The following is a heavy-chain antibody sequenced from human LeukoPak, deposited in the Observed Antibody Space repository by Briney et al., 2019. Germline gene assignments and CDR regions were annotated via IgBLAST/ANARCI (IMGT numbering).Heavy chain of an antibody. J-gene: IGHJ4*02. D-gene: IGHD2-2*01. Sequence: ASVKVSCKASGYIFTSYDINWVRQAPGQGLEWMGWMNPNSGNTGYAQKFQGSVTMTRNTSITTAYMELSSLRSEDTAIYYCARSLISTVATDYWGQGTLVTVSS. V-gene: IGHV1-8*01. CDR3: ARSLISTVATDY. CDR1: GYIFTSYD. CDR2: MNPNSGNT.